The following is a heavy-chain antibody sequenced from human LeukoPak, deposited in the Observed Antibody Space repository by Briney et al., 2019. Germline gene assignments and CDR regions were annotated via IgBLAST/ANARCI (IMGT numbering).Heavy chain of an antibody. CDR2: INHSGST. D-gene: IGHD3-10*01. J-gene: IGHJ4*02. CDR3: ASTHRRFGELLYYFDY. V-gene: IGHV4-34*01. CDR1: GGPFSGYY. Sequence: PSETLSLTCAVYGGPFSGYYWSWIRQPPGKGLEWIGEINHSGSTNYNPSLKSRVTISVDTSKNQFSLKLSSVTAADTAVYYCASTHRRFGELLYYFDYWGQGTLVTVSS.